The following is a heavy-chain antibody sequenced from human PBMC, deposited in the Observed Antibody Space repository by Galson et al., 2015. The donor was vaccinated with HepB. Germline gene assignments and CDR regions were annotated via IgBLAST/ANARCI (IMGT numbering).Heavy chain of an antibody. CDR2: IKPGDSDT. Sequence: QSGAEVKKPGESLRISCKCSENTFTSDWIVWVRQMPGKGLEWMGIIKPGDSDTRYSPSFRGQVFISVDKSITTAHLQWSSLRASGTAIYFCARYHVPLHCTTNSCPRGGWLDPWGQGTLVTVSS. CDR3: ARYHVPLHCTTNSCPRGGWLDP. J-gene: IGHJ5*02. D-gene: IGHD2/OR15-2a*01. CDR1: ENTFTSDW. V-gene: IGHV5-51*01.